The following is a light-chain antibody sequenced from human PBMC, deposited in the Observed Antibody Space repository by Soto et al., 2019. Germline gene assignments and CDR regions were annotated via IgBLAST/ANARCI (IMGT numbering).Light chain of an antibody. Sequence: DIQMTQSPSTLSASVGDRVTITCRASQSISSWLAWYQQKPGKTPKLLIYDVSSLESGVPSRFSGSGSGTEFTLTISSLQPDDFAAYYCQQYDSYSYTFGQGTKLE. V-gene: IGKV1-5*01. CDR3: QQYDSYSYT. J-gene: IGKJ2*01. CDR2: DVS. CDR1: QSISSW.